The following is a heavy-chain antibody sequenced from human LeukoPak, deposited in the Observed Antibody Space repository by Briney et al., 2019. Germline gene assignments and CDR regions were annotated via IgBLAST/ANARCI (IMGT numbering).Heavy chain of an antibody. CDR2: ISGSGGST. Sequence: PGGSLRLSCAASGVTISSYSMSWVRQAPGKGLEWVSAISGSGGSTYYADSVKGRFTISRDNSKNTLYLQMNSLRAEDTAVYYCAKVISRTESYYYYYGMDVWGQGTTVTVSS. CDR1: GVTISSYS. J-gene: IGHJ6*02. CDR3: AKVISRTESYYYYYGMDV. V-gene: IGHV3-23*01. D-gene: IGHD3-22*01.